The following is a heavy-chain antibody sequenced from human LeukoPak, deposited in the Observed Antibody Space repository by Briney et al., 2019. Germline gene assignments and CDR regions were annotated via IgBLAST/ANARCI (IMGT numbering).Heavy chain of an antibody. CDR3: ARPQRAVTTLYYYYYGMDV. CDR1: GYTFIGYY. D-gene: IGHD4-17*01. J-gene: IGHJ6*02. Sequence: ASVKVSCKASGYTFIGYYMHWVRPAPGQGLEWMGWINPNSGGTNYAQKFQGRVTMTRDTSISTAYMELSRLRSDDTAVYYCARPQRAVTTLYYYYYGMDVWGQGTTVTVSS. V-gene: IGHV1-2*02. CDR2: INPNSGGT.